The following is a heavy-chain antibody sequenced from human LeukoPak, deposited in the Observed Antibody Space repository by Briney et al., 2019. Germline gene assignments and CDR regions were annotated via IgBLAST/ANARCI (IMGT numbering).Heavy chain of an antibody. Sequence: GESLKISCKASGYTFTDYCAAWVRQMPGKGLEWMGLIYPGESETRYNPSFQGHVTMSVDNSINTAYLQWSSLQASDAAIYYCARGRWSVATKWFDPWGQGTLVTVSA. V-gene: IGHV5-51*01. J-gene: IGHJ5*02. CDR1: GYTFTDYC. CDR2: IYPGESET. CDR3: ARGRWSVATKWFDP. D-gene: IGHD4-23*01.